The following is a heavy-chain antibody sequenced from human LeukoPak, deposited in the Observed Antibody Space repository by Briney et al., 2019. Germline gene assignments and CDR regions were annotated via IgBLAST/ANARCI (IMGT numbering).Heavy chain of an antibody. CDR3: AREGVAARPFDY. CDR1: GYTFTSYY. Sequence: AASVKVSCKASGYTFTSYYMHWVRQASGQGLEWMGIINPSGGSTSYAQKFQGRVTMTRDMSTSTVYMELSSLRSEDTAVYYCAREGVAARPFDYWGQGTLVTVSS. D-gene: IGHD6-6*01. CDR2: INPSGGST. J-gene: IGHJ4*02. V-gene: IGHV1-46*01.